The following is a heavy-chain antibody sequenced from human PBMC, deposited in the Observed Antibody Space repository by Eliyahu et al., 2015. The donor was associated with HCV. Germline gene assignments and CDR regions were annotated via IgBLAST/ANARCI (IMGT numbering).Heavy chain of an antibody. Sequence: QVQVVESGGGLVKPGGSLRLSCVASGXTFSDYYMXWIRQAPGKGLEWVXYISSSSSYTSYADSVKGRFTIYRDNPKNSLYLQMNNLRAEDTAVYYCGRDREPGLPRNWGQGTLVTVSS. J-gene: IGHJ4*02. D-gene: IGHD1-14*01. V-gene: IGHV3-11*05. CDR1: GXTFSDYY. CDR3: GRDREPGLPRN. CDR2: ISSSSSYT.